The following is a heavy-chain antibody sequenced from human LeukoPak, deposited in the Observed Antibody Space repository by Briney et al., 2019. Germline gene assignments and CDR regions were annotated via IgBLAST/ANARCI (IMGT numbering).Heavy chain of an antibody. CDR2: ISGSGGST. CDR3: AKDKSVVPASHDH. CDR1: GFTFSSYA. Sequence: GASLRLSCAASGFTFSSYAMSWVRQAPGKGLEWVSAISGSGGSTYYADSVKGRFTISRDNSKNTLYLQMNSLRAEDTAVYYCAKDKSVVPASHDHWGQGTLVTVSS. D-gene: IGHD2-2*01. J-gene: IGHJ4*02. V-gene: IGHV3-23*01.